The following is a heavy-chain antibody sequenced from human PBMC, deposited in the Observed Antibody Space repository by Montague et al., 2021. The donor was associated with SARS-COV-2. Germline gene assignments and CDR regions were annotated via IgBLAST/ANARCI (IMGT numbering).Heavy chain of an antibody. CDR1: GFTVSSNY. CDR3: ARGPFDWNYLDYYYYMDV. J-gene: IGHJ6*03. Sequence: SLRLSCAASGFTVSSNYMSWVRQAPGKGLERVSVIYSGGSTYYADSVKGRFTISRHNSKNTLYLQMNSLRAEDTAVYYCARGPFDWNYLDYYYYMDVWGKGTTVTVSS. V-gene: IGHV3-53*04. D-gene: IGHD1-7*01. CDR2: IYSGGST.